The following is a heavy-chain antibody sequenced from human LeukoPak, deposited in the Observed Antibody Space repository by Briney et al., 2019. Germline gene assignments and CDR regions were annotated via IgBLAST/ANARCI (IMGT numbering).Heavy chain of an antibody. CDR2: IYSSGST. Sequence: SETLSLTCTVSGSSISSTYYYWSWIRQPAGRGLEWIGRIYSSGSTNYNPSLKSRVTMSVDTSMNQFSLKLSSVTAADTAVYYCARDLSSGYYWFDPWGQGTLVTVSS. D-gene: IGHD3-22*01. CDR3: ARDLSSGYYWFDP. V-gene: IGHV4-61*02. J-gene: IGHJ5*02. CDR1: GSSISSTYYY.